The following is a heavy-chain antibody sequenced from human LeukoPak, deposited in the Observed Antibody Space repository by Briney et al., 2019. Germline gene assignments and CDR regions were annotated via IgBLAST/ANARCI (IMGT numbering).Heavy chain of an antibody. Sequence: GGSLRLSCAASGFNFSSYDMTWVRQAPGKGLEWVSGISDIGDTTYYAESVKGRFTISRDNSKNTLYLQMNSLRAEDTAVYYCAKSHEILPDPWGQGTLVTVSS. CDR2: ISDIGDTT. CDR3: AKSHEILPDP. CDR1: GFNFSSYD. J-gene: IGHJ5*02. V-gene: IGHV3-23*01.